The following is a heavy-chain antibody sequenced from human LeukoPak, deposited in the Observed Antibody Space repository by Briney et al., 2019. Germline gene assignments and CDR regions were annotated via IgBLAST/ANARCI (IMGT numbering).Heavy chain of an antibody. V-gene: IGHV3-23*01. CDR3: ARDLAWGGY. CDR1: GFTFSRYA. J-gene: IGHJ4*02. Sequence: GGSLRLSCAVSGFTFSRYAMSWVRQAPGKGLEWVSGITNIGGSTYNADSVEDRFTISRDNSKNTLHLQMNSLRAEGTAVYYCARDLAWGGYWGQGTLVTISS. D-gene: IGHD7-27*01. CDR2: ITNIGGST.